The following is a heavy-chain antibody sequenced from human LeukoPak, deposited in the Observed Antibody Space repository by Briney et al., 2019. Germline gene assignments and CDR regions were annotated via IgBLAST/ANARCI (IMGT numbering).Heavy chain of an antibody. Sequence: GGSLRLSCAASGFTFSSYSMNWVRQAPGKGLEWVSSISSSSSYIYYADSVKGRFTISRDNAKNSLYLQTNSLRAEDTAVYYCARAGSSSWREYNWFDPWGQGTLVTVSS. J-gene: IGHJ5*02. V-gene: IGHV3-21*01. CDR2: ISSSSSYI. CDR3: ARAGSSSWREYNWFDP. D-gene: IGHD6-13*01. CDR1: GFTFSSYS.